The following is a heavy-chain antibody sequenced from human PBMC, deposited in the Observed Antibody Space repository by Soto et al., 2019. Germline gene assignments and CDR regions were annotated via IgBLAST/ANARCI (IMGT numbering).Heavy chain of an antibody. CDR2: IFSNDEK. V-gene: IGHV2-26*01. D-gene: IGHD2-2*01. CDR1: GFSLSNARMG. Sequence: SGPTLVNPTETLTLTCTVSGFSLSNARMGVSWIRQPPGKALEWLAHIFSNDEKSYSTSLKSRLTISKDTSKSQVVLTMTNMDPVDTATYYCARFKGGYCSSTSCYYYYYYGMDVWGQGTTVTVSS. CDR3: ARFKGGYCSSTSCYYYYYYGMDV. J-gene: IGHJ6*02.